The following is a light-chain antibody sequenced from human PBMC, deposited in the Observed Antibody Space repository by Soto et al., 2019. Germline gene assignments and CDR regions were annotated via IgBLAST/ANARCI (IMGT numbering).Light chain of an antibody. Sequence: DIQMPQSPSTLSASVGDRVTITCRASQSISSWLAWYQQKPGKAPKLLIYDASSLESGVPSRFSGSGSGTDSTLTISSLQPEDIATYYCQESYSTSFGQGTKVDIK. J-gene: IGKJ1*01. CDR3: QESYSTS. CDR2: DAS. V-gene: IGKV1-5*01. CDR1: QSISSW.